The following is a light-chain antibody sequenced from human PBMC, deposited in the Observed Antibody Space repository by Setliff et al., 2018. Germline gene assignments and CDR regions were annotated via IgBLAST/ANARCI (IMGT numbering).Light chain of an antibody. V-gene: IGLV2-14*03. CDR1: SSDVGGYDY. Sequence: QSALAQPASVSGSPGQSITISCTGTSSDVGGYDYVSWYQQHPGKAPKLLISDVSHRPSGISHRFSGSKSGNTASLTISGLQPEDEADYYCSSFTSSRLYVFGTGTKVTVL. CDR2: DVS. CDR3: SSFTSSRLYV. J-gene: IGLJ1*01.